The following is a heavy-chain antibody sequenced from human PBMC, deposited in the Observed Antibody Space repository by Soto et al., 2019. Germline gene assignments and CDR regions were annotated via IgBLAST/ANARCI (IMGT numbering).Heavy chain of an antibody. CDR3: ASSVAGTDYFDY. D-gene: IGHD6-19*01. CDR2: INHSGST. CDR1: GGSFSGYY. Sequence: SETLSLTCAVYGGSFSGYYWSWIRQPPGKGLEWIGEINHSGSTNYNPSLKSRVTISVDTSKNQFSLKLSSVTAADTAVYYCASSVAGTDYFDYWGQGTLVTVSS. V-gene: IGHV4-34*01. J-gene: IGHJ4*02.